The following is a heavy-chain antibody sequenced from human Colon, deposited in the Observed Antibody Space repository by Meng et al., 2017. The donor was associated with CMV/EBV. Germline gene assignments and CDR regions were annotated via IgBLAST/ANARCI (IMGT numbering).Heavy chain of an antibody. Sequence: SVKVSCKASGGTFSSYAFHWVRQAPGQGLEWMGGIIPIFGTANYAQKFQDRVTITTDESTTTAYMELSSLRSGDTAVYYCARSAVAGTPYYYYYLMDVWGQGTTVTVSS. CDR2: IIPIFGTA. CDR3: ARSAVAGTPYYYYYLMDV. D-gene: IGHD6-13*01. J-gene: IGHJ6*02. V-gene: IGHV1-69*05. CDR1: GGTFSSYA.